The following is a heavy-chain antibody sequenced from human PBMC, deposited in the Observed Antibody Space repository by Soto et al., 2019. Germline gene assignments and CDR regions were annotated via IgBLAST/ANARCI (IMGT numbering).Heavy chain of an antibody. CDR2: IYYSGST. Sequence: QVQLQESGPGLVKPSETLSLTCTVSGDAISSDYWTWIRQPPGQGLEWVGNIYYSGSTDYNPSLPSRVSTSVDTSRNQLSLSMTSVTAADTALYYCARIRIVNGHWDFDPWGQGALVTVSS. V-gene: IGHV4-59*01. CDR1: GDAISSDY. J-gene: IGHJ5*02. CDR3: ARIRIVNGHWDFDP. D-gene: IGHD1-26*01.